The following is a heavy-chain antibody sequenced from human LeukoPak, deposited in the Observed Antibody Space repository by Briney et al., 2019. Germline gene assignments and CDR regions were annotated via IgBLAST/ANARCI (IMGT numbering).Heavy chain of an antibody. J-gene: IGHJ3*02. CDR3: ARGNHHAFDI. D-gene: IGHD2/OR15-2a*01. CDR2: IRYDGNNK. Sequence: PRGSGSLSCAASGFTFNTYGMHWVRQAPGKGLEWVAFIRYDGNNKYYAESVKGRFTISRDNSKNTLYLQMNSLRAEDTAVYYCARGNHHAFDIWGEGTMVPVSS. CDR1: GFTFNTYG. V-gene: IGHV3-30*02.